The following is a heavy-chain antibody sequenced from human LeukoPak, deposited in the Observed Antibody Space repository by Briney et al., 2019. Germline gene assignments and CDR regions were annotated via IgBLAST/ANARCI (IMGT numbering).Heavy chain of an antibody. V-gene: IGHV3-11*01. CDR2: ISSSGSTI. D-gene: IGHD2-15*01. CDR1: GFTFSDYY. J-gene: IGHJ4*02. Sequence: GGSLRLSCAASGFTFSDYYMSWIRQAPGKGLEWVSYISSSGSTIYYADSVKGRFTISRDNAKNSLYLQMNSLRAEDTAVYYCAKVGENVLRIYPHSYYFDSWGQGTLVAVSS. CDR3: AKVGENVLRIYPHSYYFDS.